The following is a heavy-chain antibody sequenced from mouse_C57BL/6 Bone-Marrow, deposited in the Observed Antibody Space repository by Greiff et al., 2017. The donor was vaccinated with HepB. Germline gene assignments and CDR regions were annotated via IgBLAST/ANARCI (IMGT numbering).Heavy chain of an antibody. V-gene: IGHV1-19*01. Sequence: VQLQQSGPVLVKPGASVKMSCKASGYTFTDYYMNWVKQSHGKSLEWIGVINPYNGGTSYNQKFKGKATLTVDKSSSTAYIELNSLTSEDSAVYYCARPPIYFAMDYWGQGTSVTVSS. CDR3: ARPPIYFAMDY. J-gene: IGHJ4*01. CDR1: GYTFTDYY. CDR2: INPYNGGT.